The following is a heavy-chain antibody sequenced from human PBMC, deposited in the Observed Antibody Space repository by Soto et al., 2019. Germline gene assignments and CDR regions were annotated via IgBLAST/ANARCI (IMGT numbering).Heavy chain of an antibody. Sequence: GGSLRLSCAASGFTFSSYSMNWVRQAPGKGLEWVSYISSSSSTIYYADSVKGRFTISRDNAKNSLYLQMNSLRAEDTAVYYCARDHVQQLVLRRYYYMDAWGKGTTVT. CDR2: ISSSSSTI. CDR1: GFTFSSYS. CDR3: ARDHVQQLVLRRYYYMDA. V-gene: IGHV3-48*01. J-gene: IGHJ6*03. D-gene: IGHD6-13*01.